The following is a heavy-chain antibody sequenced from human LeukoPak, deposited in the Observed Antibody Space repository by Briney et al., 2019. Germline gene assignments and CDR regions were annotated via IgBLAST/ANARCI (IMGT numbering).Heavy chain of an antibody. J-gene: IGHJ6*02. CDR2: IWYDGSNK. CDR1: GFTFSSYG. CDR3: ARDLEGYSYGFVSPSPTYGMDV. D-gene: IGHD5-18*01. Sequence: PGGSLRLSCAASGFTFSSYGMHWVRQAPGKGLEWVAVIWYDGSNKYYADSVKGRFTISRDNSKNTLYLQMNSLRAEDTAVYYCARDLEGYSYGFVSPSPTYGMDVWGQGTTVTVSS. V-gene: IGHV3-33*01.